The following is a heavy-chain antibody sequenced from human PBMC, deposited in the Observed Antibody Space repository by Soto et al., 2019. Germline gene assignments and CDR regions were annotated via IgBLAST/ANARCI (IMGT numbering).Heavy chain of an antibody. CDR2: IYYSGST. V-gene: IGHV4-31*03. CDR1: GGSISSGGYY. CDR3: ARSSQSADTSFDD. D-gene: IGHD5-18*01. Sequence: SETLSLTCTVSGGSISSGGYYWSWIRQHPGKGLEWIGYIYYSGSTYYNPSLKSRVTIPVDTTKNQFSLKPSSVTAADTAVYYCARSSQSADTSFDDWGQGTLVTVAS. J-gene: IGHJ5*02.